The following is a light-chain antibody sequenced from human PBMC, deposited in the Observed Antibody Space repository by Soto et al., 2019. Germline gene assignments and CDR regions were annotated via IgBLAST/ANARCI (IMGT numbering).Light chain of an antibody. CDR3: QQYGSSPRT. Sequence: EIVLTQSPGTLSLSPGERATLSCRASQSVRTNYLAWYQQKPGQTPWLLIYGAFNRAAVIPDRFSGSGSGTDFTLTISRLEPADYAVYYCQQYGSSPRTFGHGTKVEVK. V-gene: IGKV3-20*01. J-gene: IGKJ1*01. CDR2: GAF. CDR1: QSVRTNY.